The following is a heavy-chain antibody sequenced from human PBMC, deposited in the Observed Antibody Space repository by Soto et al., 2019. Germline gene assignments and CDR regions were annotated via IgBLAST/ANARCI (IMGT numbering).Heavy chain of an antibody. CDR2: INPSGGST. CDR1: GYTFTSYY. J-gene: IGHJ5*02. CDR3: ARHQPMITFAGVAMWGWFDP. V-gene: IGHV1-46*03. Sequence: QVQLVQSGAEVKKPGASVKVSCKASGYTFTSYYMHWVRQAPGQGLEWMGIINPSGGSTSYAQKFQGRVAMTRDTSTRTVYMELSSLRSEDKAVYYCARHQPMITFAGVAMWGWFDPWGQGTLVTVSS. D-gene: IGHD3-16*01.